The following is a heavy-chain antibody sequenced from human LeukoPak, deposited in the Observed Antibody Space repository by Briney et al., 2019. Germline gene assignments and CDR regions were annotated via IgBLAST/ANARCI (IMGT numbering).Heavy chain of an antibody. Sequence: ASVKVSCKTSGYPFRNYDINWVRQATGQGLEWMGWINPHSGKTGYAQKFQGRVTMTTDTSASTAYMELSSLRSEDTAVYYCVRGPYGSGISKWFDPWGQGTLVIVSS. J-gene: IGHJ5*02. D-gene: IGHD3-10*01. CDR1: GYPFRNYD. V-gene: IGHV1-8*01. CDR2: INPHSGKT. CDR3: VRGPYGSGISKWFDP.